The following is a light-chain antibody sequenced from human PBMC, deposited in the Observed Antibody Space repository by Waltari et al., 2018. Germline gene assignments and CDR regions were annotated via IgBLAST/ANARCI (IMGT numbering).Light chain of an antibody. Sequence: EVGLTQSPATLSLSPGERATLACRASQSVSSFLAWYQQKPGQAPRLLIYHASNRATGIPDRFSGSGSGTDFSLTISRLEPEDFAVYYCQNHERLPATFGQGTKVEI. CDR2: HAS. CDR1: QSVSSF. CDR3: QNHERLPAT. J-gene: IGKJ1*01. V-gene: IGKV3D-20*02.